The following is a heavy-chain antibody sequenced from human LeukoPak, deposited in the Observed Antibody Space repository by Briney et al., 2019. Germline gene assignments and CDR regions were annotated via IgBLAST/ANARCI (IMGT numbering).Heavy chain of an antibody. Sequence: SETLSLTCTVSSGSISTSNYYWGWVRQPPGKALEWIAFYSGSTYYSPSLKSRVTVSLDTSRNQFSLKLNSVTAADTAVYYCAKSNGYGLIDIWGQGTMVTVSS. D-gene: IGHD3-22*01. CDR2: FYSGST. J-gene: IGHJ3*02. V-gene: IGHV4-39*07. CDR3: AKSNGYGLIDI. CDR1: SGSISTSNYY.